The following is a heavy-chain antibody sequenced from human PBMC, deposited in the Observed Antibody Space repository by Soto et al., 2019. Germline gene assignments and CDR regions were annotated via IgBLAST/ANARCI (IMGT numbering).Heavy chain of an antibody. D-gene: IGHD1-1*01. J-gene: IGHJ4*02. CDR1: GYTFTNYY. CDR2: INPSARSA. Sequence: ASVKVSCKASGYTFTNYYLHWVRQAPGQGLEWVGMINPSARSASYAQKLRGRLTMDRDTSTTAVYMELSRLTFEDTAVYFCARDNSAANGVLDHWGQGTLVTVSS. V-gene: IGHV1-46*04. CDR3: ARDNSAANGVLDH.